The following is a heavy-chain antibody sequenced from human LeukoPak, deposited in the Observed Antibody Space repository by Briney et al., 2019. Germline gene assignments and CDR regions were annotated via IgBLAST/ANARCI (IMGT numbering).Heavy chain of an antibody. D-gene: IGHD5-18*01. J-gene: IGHJ6*03. Sequence: SETLSLTCTVSGGSISSYYWSWIRQPAGKGLEWIGRIYTSGSTNYNPSLKSRVTMSVDTSKNQFSLKLSSVTAADTAVYYCARDLTRGYSYGLDYYYHYMDVWGKGTTVTVSS. CDR3: ARDLTRGYSYGLDYYYHYMDV. V-gene: IGHV4-4*07. CDR2: IYTSGST. CDR1: GGSISSYY.